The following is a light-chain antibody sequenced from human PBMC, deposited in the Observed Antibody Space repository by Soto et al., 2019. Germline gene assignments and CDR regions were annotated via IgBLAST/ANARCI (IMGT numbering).Light chain of an antibody. Sequence: QSVLTQPPSASGTPGQRVTISCSGSSSNIGSNYVYWYQQLPGTATKLLIYRNNQRPSGVPDRFSGSKSGTSASLAISGLRSEDEADYYCSSYTSSSLYVFGTGTKLTVL. V-gene: IGLV1-47*01. CDR1: SSNIGSNY. CDR3: SSYTSSSLYV. J-gene: IGLJ1*01. CDR2: RNN.